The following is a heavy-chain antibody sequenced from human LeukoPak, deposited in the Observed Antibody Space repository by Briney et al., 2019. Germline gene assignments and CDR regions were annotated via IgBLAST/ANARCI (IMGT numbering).Heavy chain of an antibody. CDR2: IRVVETS. CDR1: GFTVSSNY. CDR3: ARERGWGASYYYGMDV. J-gene: IGHJ6*02. Sequence: PGGSLRLSCAASGFTVSSNYMSWVRQAPGKGLEWVSVIRVVETSYYTDSVKDRFIISRDNSENSLYLQMNSLRAEDTAVYYCARERGWGASYYYGMDVWGQGTTVSVSS. D-gene: IGHD3-16*01. V-gene: IGHV3-66*01.